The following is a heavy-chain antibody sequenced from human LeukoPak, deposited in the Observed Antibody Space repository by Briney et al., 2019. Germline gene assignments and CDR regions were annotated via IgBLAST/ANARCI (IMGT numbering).Heavy chain of an antibody. D-gene: IGHD3-16*01. CDR2: IYYSGRT. CDR3: ARTLYIDYVSRVWYFDL. J-gene: IGHJ2*01. Sequence: SETLSLTCTVSGDSITSYYWSWIRQPPGKGLEWIGYIYYSGRTNFNPSVKSRVTMSVDTSKDQFSLNLRSVTAADTAVYYCARTLYIDYVSRVWYFDLWGRGNRVSVS. CDR1: GDSITSYY. V-gene: IGHV4-59*08.